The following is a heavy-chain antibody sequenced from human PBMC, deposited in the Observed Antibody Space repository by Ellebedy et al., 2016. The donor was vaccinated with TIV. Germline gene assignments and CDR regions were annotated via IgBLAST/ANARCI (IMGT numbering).Heavy chain of an antibody. CDR1: GFTFSSYS. J-gene: IGHJ4*02. CDR2: ISSSSSYI. D-gene: IGHD1-26*01. CDR3: ARVRLGYSGSYFDY. Sequence: GESLKISXAASGFTFSSYSMNWVRQAPGKGLEWVSSISSSSSYIYYADSVKGRFTISRDNAKNSLYLQMNSLRAEDTAVYYCARVRLGYSGSYFDYWGQGTLVTVSS. V-gene: IGHV3-21*01.